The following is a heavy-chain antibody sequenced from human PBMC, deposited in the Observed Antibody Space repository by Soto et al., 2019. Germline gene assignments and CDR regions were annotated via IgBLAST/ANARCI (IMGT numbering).Heavy chain of an antibody. Sequence: GWSLRLSCASSVFTVSSNYMSWVRQAPGKGLEWVSVIYSGGSTYYADSVKGRFTISRDNSKNTLYLQMNSLRAEDTAVYYCARDSMVGATGWGQGTLVTVSS. CDR1: VFTVSSNY. J-gene: IGHJ4*02. CDR2: IYSGGST. D-gene: IGHD1-26*01. CDR3: ARDSMVGATG. V-gene: IGHV3-53*01.